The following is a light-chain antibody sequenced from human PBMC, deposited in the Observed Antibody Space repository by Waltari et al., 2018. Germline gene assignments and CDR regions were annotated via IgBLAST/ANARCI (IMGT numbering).Light chain of an antibody. Sequence: QSVLTQPPSVSAAPGQKVTISCSGSSSNIGNYFVSWYHQLPGATPKLLIYDNNKLPSGIPDRFSASKSGTSATLDTTGLQIGDEADYYCATWDNSLTAVVFGGGTKLTVL. J-gene: IGLJ2*01. V-gene: IGLV1-51*01. CDR2: DNN. CDR1: SSNIGNYF. CDR3: ATWDNSLTAVV.